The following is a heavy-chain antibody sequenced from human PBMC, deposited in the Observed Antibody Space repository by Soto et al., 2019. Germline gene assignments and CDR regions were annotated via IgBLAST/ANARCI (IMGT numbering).Heavy chain of an antibody. D-gene: IGHD2-2*01. J-gene: IGHJ6*02. Sequence: EVQLVESGGGLVKPGGSLRLSCAPSGFNFSVYSMNWVRQAPGKGLEWVASISSSTGYINYVDSLKGRATISRDNAKNSLFLQLNSLRAEDTAMYYCARGVISSWVDSYYGMDVWGPGTTVTVSS. CDR3: ARGVISSWVDSYYGMDV. CDR1: GFNFSVYS. V-gene: IGHV3-21*06. CDR2: ISSSTGYI.